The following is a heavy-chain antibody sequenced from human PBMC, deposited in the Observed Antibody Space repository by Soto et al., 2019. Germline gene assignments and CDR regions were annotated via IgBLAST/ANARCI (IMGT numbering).Heavy chain of an antibody. Sequence: QVQLQESGPGLVTLSQTLSLTCTVSGGSISSGGYYWSWIRQHPGKGLEWIGYIYYRGSTYYNPSLKIPLTISVDTSKNQFSLKLSSVTAADTAVYYCARTYCSGGSCYNHYGMDVCGQGTTVTVSS. V-gene: IGHV4-31*01. D-gene: IGHD2-15*01. CDR3: ARTYCSGGSCYNHYGMDV. CDR1: GGSISSGGYY. J-gene: IGHJ6*02. CDR2: IYYRGST.